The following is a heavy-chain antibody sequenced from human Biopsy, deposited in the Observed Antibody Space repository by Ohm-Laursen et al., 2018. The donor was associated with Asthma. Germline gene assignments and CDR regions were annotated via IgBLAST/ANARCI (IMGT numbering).Heavy chain of an antibody. D-gene: IGHD3-10*01. CDR2: ISVYNGNT. CDR3: ARAVDYSHYGIDV. CDR1: GYTFNSAG. Sequence: ASVKVSCKTSGYTFNSAGITWVRQAPGQGLEWMGWISVYNGNTKVAQKLQDRVTMITDTSTSTAYMELRSLRSDDTAVYFCARAVDYSHYGIDVWGQGTTVTVS. V-gene: IGHV1-18*01. J-gene: IGHJ6*02.